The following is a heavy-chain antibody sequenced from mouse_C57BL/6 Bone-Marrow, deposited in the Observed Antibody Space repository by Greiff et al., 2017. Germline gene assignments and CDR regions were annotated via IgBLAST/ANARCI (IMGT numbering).Heavy chain of an antibody. CDR3: TRYSKPAGFAY. D-gene: IGHD2-5*01. CDR1: GYTFTDYE. V-gene: IGHV1-15*01. J-gene: IGHJ3*01. CDR2: IDPETGGT. Sequence: QVQLKESGAELVRPGASVTLSCKASGYTFTDYEMHWVKQTPVHGLEWIGAIDPETGGTAYNQKFKGKAILTADKSSSTAYMELRSLTSEDSAVYYCTRYSKPAGFAYWGQGTLVTVSA.